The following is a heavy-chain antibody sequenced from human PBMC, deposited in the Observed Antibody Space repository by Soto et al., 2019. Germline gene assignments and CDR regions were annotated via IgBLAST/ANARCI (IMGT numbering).Heavy chain of an antibody. CDR3: AKAGSGYDYYYHYGMDV. Sequence: GGSLRLSCAASGFTFSSYAMSWVRQAPGKGLEWVSAISGSGGSTYYADSVKGRFTISRDNSKNTLYLQMNSLRAEDTAVYYCAKAGSGYDYYYHYGMDVWGQGTTVTVSS. V-gene: IGHV3-23*01. CDR2: ISGSGGST. D-gene: IGHD5-12*01. CDR1: GFTFSSYA. J-gene: IGHJ6*02.